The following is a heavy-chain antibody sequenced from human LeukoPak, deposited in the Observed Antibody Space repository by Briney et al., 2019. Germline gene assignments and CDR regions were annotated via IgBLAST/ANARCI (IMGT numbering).Heavy chain of an antibody. D-gene: IGHD2-15*01. CDR1: GYTFTGYY. Sequence: ASVKVSCKASGYTFTGYYMHCVRQGPGQGLEWMGWINPNSGDTKYAQKFQGRVTMTRDTSISTAYMELSRLRSDDTAVYYCARGYSRYFQHWGQGTLVTVSS. V-gene: IGHV1-2*02. CDR3: ARGYSRYFQH. J-gene: IGHJ1*01. CDR2: INPNSGDT.